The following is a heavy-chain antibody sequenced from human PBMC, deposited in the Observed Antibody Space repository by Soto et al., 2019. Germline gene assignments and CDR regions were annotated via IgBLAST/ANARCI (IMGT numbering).Heavy chain of an antibody. CDR3: ARGMDYYGMDV. J-gene: IGHJ6*02. D-gene: IGHD2-8*01. V-gene: IGHV3-30-3*01. CDR2: ISYDGSNK. CDR1: GFTFSSYA. Sequence: LRLSCAASGFTFSSYAMHWVRQAPGKGLEWVAVISYDGSNKYYADSVKGRFTISRDNSKNTLYLQMNSLRAEDTAVYYCARGMDYYGMDVWGQGTTVTVSS.